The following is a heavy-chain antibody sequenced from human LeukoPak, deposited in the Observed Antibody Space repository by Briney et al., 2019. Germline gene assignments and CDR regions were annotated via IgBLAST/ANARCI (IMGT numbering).Heavy chain of an antibody. Sequence: GGSLRLSCAASGFTFSSYAMTWVRQALGKGLEWVSVIGGNGLNTYYADSVKGRFTISRDNSKNTLYLQMNSLRAEDTAVYYCAKDRTTVTTYWFDPWGQGTLVTVSS. CDR2: IGGNGLNT. CDR3: AKDRTTVTTYWFDP. D-gene: IGHD4-17*01. CDR1: GFTFSSYA. V-gene: IGHV3-23*01. J-gene: IGHJ5*02.